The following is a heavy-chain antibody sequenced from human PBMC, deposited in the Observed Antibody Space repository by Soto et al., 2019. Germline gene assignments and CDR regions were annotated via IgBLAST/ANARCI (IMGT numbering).Heavy chain of an antibody. CDR1: GYSFTTYG. CDR3: ARAIWLQLSDWYFDL. CDR2: ISPYNGDT. D-gene: IGHD5-12*01. V-gene: IGHV1-18*04. J-gene: IGHJ2*01. Sequence: QVQLVQSGDEVKKPGASLNVSCKTSGYSFTTYGISWVRQAPGQGLEWMAWISPYNGDTSYAQRLQGRVTVTTDTSTSTAYMELRSLRSDDTAVYYCARAIWLQLSDWYFDLWGRGTRVTVSS.